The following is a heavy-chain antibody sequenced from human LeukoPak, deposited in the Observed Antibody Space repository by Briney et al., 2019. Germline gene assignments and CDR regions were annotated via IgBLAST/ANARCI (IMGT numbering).Heavy chain of an antibody. V-gene: IGHV3-23*01. J-gene: IGHJ5*02. CDR3: ARVTIFGVYIRSNWFDP. CDR1: GFTFSSYG. CDR2: ISGSGGST. D-gene: IGHD3-3*01. Sequence: GGTLRLSCAASGFTFSSYGMSWVRQAPGKGLEWVSAISGSGGSTYYADSVKGRFTISRDNSKNTLYLKMNSLRAEDTAVYYCARVTIFGVYIRSNWFDPWGQGTLVTVSS.